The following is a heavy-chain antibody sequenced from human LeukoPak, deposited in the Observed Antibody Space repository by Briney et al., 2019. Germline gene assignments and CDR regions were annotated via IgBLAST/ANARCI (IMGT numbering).Heavy chain of an antibody. J-gene: IGHJ5*02. D-gene: IGHD3-16*01. CDR2: ISHSGTT. CDR3: AREGAVPGIDP. CDR1: GYSITSGFS. Sequence: SETLSLTCAVSGYSITSGFSWGWIRQPPGKGLEWIATISHSGTTDYKSTLESRLTISMDTSKNLFSLRPTSVTAADTAVYYCAREGAVPGIDPWGQGTLVTVSS. V-gene: IGHV4-38-2*02.